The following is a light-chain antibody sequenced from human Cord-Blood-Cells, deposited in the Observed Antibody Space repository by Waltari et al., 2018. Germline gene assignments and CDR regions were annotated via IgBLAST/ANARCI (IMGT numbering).Light chain of an antibody. Sequence: QSVLTQPPSASGTPGQRVTISCSGSSSNIGSNTVNWYQQLPGTAPKHLVYSNKQRPSGVPGRVSGSKSGTSASLAISGLQSEDEADYYCAAWDDSLNGLNWVFGGGTKLTVL. J-gene: IGLJ3*02. CDR3: AAWDDSLNGLNWV. CDR1: SSNIGSNT. V-gene: IGLV1-44*01. CDR2: SNK.